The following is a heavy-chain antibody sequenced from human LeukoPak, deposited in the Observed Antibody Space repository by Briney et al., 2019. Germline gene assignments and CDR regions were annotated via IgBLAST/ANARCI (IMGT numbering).Heavy chain of an antibody. J-gene: IGHJ5*02. D-gene: IGHD6-13*01. V-gene: IGHV3-7*01. CDR1: GFTFSSYW. CDR3: ARDKSRIAAAGKNWFDP. Sequence: LGGSLRLSCAASGFTFSSYWMSWVRQAPGKGLEWVANIKQDGSEKYYVDSVKGRFTISRDNAKNSLYLQMNSLRAEDTAVYYCARDKSRIAAAGKNWFDPWGQGTLVTVSS. CDR2: IKQDGSEK.